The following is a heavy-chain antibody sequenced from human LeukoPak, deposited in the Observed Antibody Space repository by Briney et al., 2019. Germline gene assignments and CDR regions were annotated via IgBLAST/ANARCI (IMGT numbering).Heavy chain of an antibody. D-gene: IGHD2-2*01. CDR2: INPNSGGT. CDR3: ARALDCSSTSCYVLYYFDY. J-gene: IGHJ4*02. CDR1: GYTFTGYY. Sequence: GSVKVSCKASGYTFTGYYMHWVRQAPGQGLEWMGWINPNSGGTNYAEKFQGRVTMTRDTSISTAYMELSRLRSDDTAVYYCARALDCSSTSCYVLYYFDYWGQGTLVTVSS. V-gene: IGHV1-2*02.